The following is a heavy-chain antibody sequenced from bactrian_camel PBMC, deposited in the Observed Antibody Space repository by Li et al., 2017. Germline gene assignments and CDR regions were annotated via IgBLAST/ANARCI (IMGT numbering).Heavy chain of an antibody. CDR3: AADHSAPCLSGNRWNHYNY. D-gene: IGHD6*01. Sequence: QVQLVESGGGLVQPGGSLRLSCTASVFTFSTYWMYWVRQAPGKGLEWVSGIYSDGATTYYTDSLKGRFTLSHDRDKYSLALQMNSLKPEDTGMYYCAADHSAPCLSGNRWNHYNYWGQGTQVTVS. J-gene: IGHJ4*01. CDR2: IYSDGATT. V-gene: IGHV3S6*01. CDR1: VFTFSTYW.